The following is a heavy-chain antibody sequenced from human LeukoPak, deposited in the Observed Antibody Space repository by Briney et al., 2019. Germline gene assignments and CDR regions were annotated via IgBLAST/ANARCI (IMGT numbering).Heavy chain of an antibody. V-gene: IGHV4-4*07. CDR1: GGSISSYY. J-gene: IGHJ5*02. Sequence: SETLSLTCTVSGGSISSYYWSWIRQPAGKGLEWIGRIYSTGSTIYNPSVESRVTMSVDTSRNQFSLNLTSVTAADTAVYYCARDRGYCSGTTCYPRFDPWGQGTLVTVSS. D-gene: IGHD2-2*01. CDR2: IYSTGST. CDR3: ARDRGYCSGTTCYPRFDP.